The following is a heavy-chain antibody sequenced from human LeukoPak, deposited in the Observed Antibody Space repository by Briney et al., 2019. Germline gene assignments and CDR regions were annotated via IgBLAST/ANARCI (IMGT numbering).Heavy chain of an antibody. Sequence: GGSLRLSCAASGFTFSRYWMSWVRQAPGKGLEWVANIKQDGSDKNYVDSVKGRFTISRDNAKNSLYLQLNSLRAEDTAVYYCAALHEDLDYWGQGTLVTVSS. CDR2: IKQDGSDK. V-gene: IGHV3-7*03. J-gene: IGHJ4*02. D-gene: IGHD4-11*01. CDR3: AALHEDLDY. CDR1: GFTFSRYW.